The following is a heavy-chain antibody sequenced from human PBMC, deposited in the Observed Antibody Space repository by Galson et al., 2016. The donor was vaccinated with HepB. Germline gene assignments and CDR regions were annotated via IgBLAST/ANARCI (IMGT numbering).Heavy chain of an antibody. CDR3: ARDQKYSGTDFYYAMDV. CDR1: GLTFRSYA. V-gene: IGHV3-30*04. CDR2: ISYDGTRQ. D-gene: IGHD5-12*01. Sequence: SLRLSCAASGLTFRSYAMHWVRQVPGKGLEWVAVISYDGTRQYYTDSVKGRFTVSRDDSTTSVYLQMTTLRPEDTAVYYCARDQKYSGTDFYYAMDVWGKGATVTVSS. J-gene: IGHJ6*04.